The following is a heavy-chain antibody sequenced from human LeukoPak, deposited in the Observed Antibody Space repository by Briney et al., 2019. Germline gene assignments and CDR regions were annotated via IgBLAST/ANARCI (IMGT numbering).Heavy chain of an antibody. Sequence: GGSLRLSCAASGFTFSSYGMHWVRQAPGKGLGWVAFIRYDGSNKYYADSVKGRFTISRDNSKNTLYLQMNSLRAEDTAVYYCAKDLGHLGYCSGGSCYVLDYWGQGTLVTVSS. D-gene: IGHD2-15*01. CDR3: AKDLGHLGYCSGGSCYVLDY. J-gene: IGHJ4*02. CDR2: IRYDGSNK. CDR1: GFTFSSYG. V-gene: IGHV3-30*02.